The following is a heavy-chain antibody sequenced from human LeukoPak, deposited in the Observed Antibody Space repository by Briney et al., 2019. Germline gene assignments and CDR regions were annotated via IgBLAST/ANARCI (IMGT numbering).Heavy chain of an antibody. CDR1: GGTFSSYA. J-gene: IGHJ4*02. CDR3: ARTRFTSIMGEGDY. V-gene: IGHV1-18*01. D-gene: IGHD1-26*01. Sequence: ASVKVSCKASGGTFSSYAINWVRQAPGQGLEWVGWVSPYNARTQYAEKVQDRVFMTTDTSTTTAYMELRSLTSDDTAVYYCARTRFTSIMGEGDYWGQGTLLTVSS. CDR2: VSPYNART.